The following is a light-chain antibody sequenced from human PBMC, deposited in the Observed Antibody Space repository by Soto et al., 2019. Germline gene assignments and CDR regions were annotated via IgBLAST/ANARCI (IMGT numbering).Light chain of an antibody. CDR2: AAS. J-gene: IGKJ4*01. V-gene: IGKV1-39*01. CDR3: QQVNVYPST. CDR1: QSISSY. Sequence: DIQMTQSPSSLSASVGDRVTITCRASQSISSYLNWYQQKPGKAPKLLIYAASSLQSGVPSRFSGSGSGTDFTLTISSLQPDDFATYYCQQVNVYPSTFGGGTKVDIK.